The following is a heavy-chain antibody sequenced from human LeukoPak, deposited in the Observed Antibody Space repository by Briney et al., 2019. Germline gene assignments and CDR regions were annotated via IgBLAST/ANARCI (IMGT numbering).Heavy chain of an antibody. CDR3: AGHSFDTVDAFDV. V-gene: IGHV5-51*01. D-gene: IGHD2-2*02. CDR1: GFNFNNYW. J-gene: IGHJ3*01. CDR2: IYPGDYDT. Sequence: GESLQISCEASGFNFNNYWVGWVRQLPGKGLEWMWIIYPGDYDTRYSPSFQGHVTISVDKSISTAYLQWRSMRASDTAMYFCAGHSFDTVDAFDVWGQGTIVTVSA.